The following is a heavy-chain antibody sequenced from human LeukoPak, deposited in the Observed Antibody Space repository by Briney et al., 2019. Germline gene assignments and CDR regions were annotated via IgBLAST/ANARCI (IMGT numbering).Heavy chain of an antibody. Sequence: VESLKISCKGSGYSFTSYWIGWVRQMPGKGLEWMGIIYPGDSDTRYSPSFQGQVTISADKSISTAYLQWSSLKASDTAMYYCASMIAARFPSDYYFDYWGQGTLVTVSS. J-gene: IGHJ4*02. CDR1: GYSFTSYW. V-gene: IGHV5-51*01. CDR2: IYPGDSDT. CDR3: ASMIAARFPSDYYFDY. D-gene: IGHD6-6*01.